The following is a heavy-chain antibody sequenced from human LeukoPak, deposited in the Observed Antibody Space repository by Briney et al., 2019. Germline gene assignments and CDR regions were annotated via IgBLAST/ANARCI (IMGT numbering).Heavy chain of an antibody. D-gene: IGHD6-13*01. J-gene: IGHJ5*02. V-gene: IGHV4-4*02. Sequence: PSETLSLTCAVSGGSISSSNWWSWVRQPPGQGLEWIGEIYHSGSTNYNPSLKSRVTISVDKSKNQFSLKLSSVTAADTAVYYCARDRYSSSWSNWFDPWGQGTLVTVSS. CDR3: ARDRYSSSWSNWFDP. CDR1: GGSISSSNW. CDR2: IYHSGST.